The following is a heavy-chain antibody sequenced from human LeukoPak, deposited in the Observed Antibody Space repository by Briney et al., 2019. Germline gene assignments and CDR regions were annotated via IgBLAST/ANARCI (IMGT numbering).Heavy chain of an antibody. Sequence: SETLSLTCAVYGGSFSGYYWSWIRQPPGKGLEWIGEINHSGSTNYNPSLKSRVTISVDTSKNQFSLKLSSVTAADTAVYYCVGGNSSRVLDYWGQGTLVTVSS. CDR1: GGSFSGYY. J-gene: IGHJ4*02. CDR3: VGGNSSRVLDY. V-gene: IGHV4-34*01. D-gene: IGHD4-23*01. CDR2: INHSGST.